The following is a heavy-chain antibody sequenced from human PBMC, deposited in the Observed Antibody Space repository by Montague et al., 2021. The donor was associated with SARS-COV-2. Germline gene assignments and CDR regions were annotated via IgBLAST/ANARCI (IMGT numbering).Heavy chain of an antibody. Sequence: SETLSLTCTVSGHSVSRDFWSWIRQPPGKGLEWIGYMYYSGSTSYNPSLKSRVTIAVDTSKNQFSLRLSTVTAADTAVYYCARDPPTGGSATYYDYWGQGTLVTVSS. D-gene: IGHD1-14*01. CDR3: ARDPPTGGSATYYDY. J-gene: IGHJ4*02. V-gene: IGHV4-59*02. CDR1: GHSVSRDF. CDR2: MYYSGST.